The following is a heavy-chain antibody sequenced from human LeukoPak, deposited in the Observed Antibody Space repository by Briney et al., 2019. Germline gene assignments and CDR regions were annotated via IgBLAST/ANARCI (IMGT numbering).Heavy chain of an antibody. Sequence: GGSLRLSCAASGFTVSSNYMSWVRQAPGKGLEWVSVIYSGGSTYYADSVKGRFTISRDNSKNTLYLQMNSLRAEDTAVYYCARLPLRSNFDYWGQGTQVTVSS. CDR2: IYSGGST. J-gene: IGHJ4*02. V-gene: IGHV3-66*04. CDR1: GFTVSSNY. CDR3: ARLPLRSNFDY.